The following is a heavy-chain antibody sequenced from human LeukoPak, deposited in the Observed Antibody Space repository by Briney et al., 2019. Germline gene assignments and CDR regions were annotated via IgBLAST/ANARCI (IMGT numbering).Heavy chain of an antibody. D-gene: IGHD2-21*02. CDR1: GFTFSSHA. Sequence: GGSLRLSCAASGFTFSSHAMSWVRQAPGKGLEWVSTIIGSGGSTYYADSVKGRFTISRDNSKNTLYLQMNSLRAEDTAVYYCAKGVVVTLRYYYGMDVWGQGTTVTVSS. J-gene: IGHJ6*02. V-gene: IGHV3-23*01. CDR2: IIGSGGST. CDR3: AKGVVVTLRYYYGMDV.